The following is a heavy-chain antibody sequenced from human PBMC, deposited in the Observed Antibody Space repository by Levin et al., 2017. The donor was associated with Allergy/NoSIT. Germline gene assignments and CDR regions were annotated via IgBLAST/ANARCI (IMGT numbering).Heavy chain of an antibody. CDR3: VRGPSRGCDY. V-gene: IGHV1-2*02. J-gene: IGHJ4*02. CDR2: INTKNGDT. Sequence: PVASVKVSCKASGYTFTDYFIHWVRQAPGQGLEWMGWINTKNGDTIYAQRFQGRVTMTRDTSISTAYMEVTSLSSDDTAVYYCVRGPSRGCDYWGQGTLVTVSS. CDR1: GYTFTDYF. D-gene: IGHD6-19*01.